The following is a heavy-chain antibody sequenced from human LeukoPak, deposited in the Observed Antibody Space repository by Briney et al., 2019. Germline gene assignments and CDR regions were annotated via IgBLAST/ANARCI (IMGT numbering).Heavy chain of an antibody. V-gene: IGHV3-7*03. CDR3: AKDSGWYPRDAFDI. Sequence: GGSLRLSCAASGFTFSSYWMTWVRQAPGKGLEWVAKIKQDGSEKYYVDSVKGRFTISRDNAKNSLYLQMNSLRAEDTALYYCAKDSGWYPRDAFDIWGQGTMVTVSS. D-gene: IGHD6-19*01. J-gene: IGHJ3*02. CDR1: GFTFSSYW. CDR2: IKQDGSEK.